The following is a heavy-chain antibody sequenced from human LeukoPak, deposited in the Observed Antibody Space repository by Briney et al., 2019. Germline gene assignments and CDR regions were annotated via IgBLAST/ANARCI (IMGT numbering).Heavy chain of an antibody. V-gene: IGHV1-8*01. CDR1: GYTFTSYD. D-gene: IGHD3-3*01. J-gene: IGHJ5*02. CDR3: ARRRGITILGVALNNWFDP. CDR2: MNPNSGNT. Sequence: ASVKVSCKASGYTFTSYDINWVRQATGQGLEWMGWMNPNSGNTGYAQKFQGRVTMTRNTSISTAYMELSSLRSEDTAVHYCARRRGITILGVALNNWFDPWGQGTLVTVSS.